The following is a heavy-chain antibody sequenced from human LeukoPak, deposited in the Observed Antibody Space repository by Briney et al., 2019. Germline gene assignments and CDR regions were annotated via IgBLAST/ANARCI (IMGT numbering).Heavy chain of an antibody. CDR3: ARERGRGRDSPWFDY. CDR2: IYSDGST. CDR1: GFIVSGDF. J-gene: IGHJ4*02. D-gene: IGHD1-26*01. Sequence: GGSLRLSCAASGFIVSGDFMSWVRQAPGKGLEWVSVIYSDGSTYYADSVKGRFTISRDNSKNTLDLQMTGLRAEDTDVYYCARERGRGRDSPWFDYWGQGTLVTVSS. V-gene: IGHV3-53*01.